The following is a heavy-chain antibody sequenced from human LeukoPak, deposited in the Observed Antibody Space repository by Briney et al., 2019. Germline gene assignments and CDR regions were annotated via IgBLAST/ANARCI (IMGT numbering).Heavy chain of an antibody. Sequence: GGSLRLSCAASGFTFSSYSMNWVRQAPGRGLEWVSSISSSSSYIYYADSVKGRFTISRDNAKNSLYLQMNSLRAEDTAVYYCARDLGSGFDYWGQGTLVTVSS. D-gene: IGHD6-19*01. V-gene: IGHV3-21*01. CDR3: ARDLGSGFDY. CDR2: ISSSSSYI. J-gene: IGHJ4*02. CDR1: GFTFSSYS.